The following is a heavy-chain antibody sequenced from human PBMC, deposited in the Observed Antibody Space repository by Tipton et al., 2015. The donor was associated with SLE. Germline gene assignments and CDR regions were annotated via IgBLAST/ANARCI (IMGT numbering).Heavy chain of an antibody. Sequence: TLSLTCTVPGGSISSYYWSWVRQPPGKGLEWIGYIYYSGSTNYNPSLKSRVTISVDTSKNQFSLKLSSVTAADTAEYYCAREGLRYFDLWGRGTLVTVSS. CDR3: AREGLRYFDL. CDR2: IYYSGST. CDR1: GGSISSYY. J-gene: IGHJ2*01. D-gene: IGHD3/OR15-3a*01. V-gene: IGHV4-59*01.